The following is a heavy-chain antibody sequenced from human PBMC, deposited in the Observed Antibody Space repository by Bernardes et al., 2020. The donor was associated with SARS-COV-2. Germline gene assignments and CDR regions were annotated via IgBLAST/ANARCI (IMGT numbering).Heavy chain of an antibody. J-gene: IGHJ6*02. Sequence: GGSLRLSCAASGFTVSSNYVNWVRQAPGKGLEWVSVIYSGGRTYYADSVKGRFTISRDNSKNILYLQMNSLRAEDTAVYYCATPGGIMVQGVKTDYGMDVWGQGTTVTVSS. CDR3: ATPGGIMVQGVKTDYGMDV. CDR2: IYSGGRT. CDR1: GFTVSSNY. V-gene: IGHV3-66*04. D-gene: IGHD3-10*01.